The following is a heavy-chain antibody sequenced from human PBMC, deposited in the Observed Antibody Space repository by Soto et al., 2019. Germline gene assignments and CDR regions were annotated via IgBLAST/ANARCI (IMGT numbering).Heavy chain of an antibody. J-gene: IGHJ1*01. D-gene: IGHD6-13*01. CDR3: ARDLGSSWYPEYFQH. CDR2: INAGNGNT. V-gene: IGHV1-3*01. CDR1: GYTFTSYA. Sequence: ASVKVSCKASGYTFTSYAMHWVRQAPGQRLEWMGWINAGNGNTKYSQKFQGRVTITRDTSASTAYMELNSLRAEDTAVYYCARDLGSSWYPEYFQHWGQGTLVTVSS.